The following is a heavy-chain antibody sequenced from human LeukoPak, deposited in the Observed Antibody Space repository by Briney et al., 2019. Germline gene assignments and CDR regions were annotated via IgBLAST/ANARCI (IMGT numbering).Heavy chain of an antibody. V-gene: IGHV3-53*01. CDR2: IYSGGST. J-gene: IGHJ4*02. CDR1: GFTVSSNY. Sequence: GGSLRLSCAASGFTVSSNYMSWVRQAPGKGLEWVSVIYSGGSTDYADSVKGRFTISRDNSKNTLYLQMNSLRAEDTAVYYCAKTYSRESGYDFFFHYWGQGTRVTVSS. D-gene: IGHD5-12*01. CDR3: AKTYSRESGYDFFFHY.